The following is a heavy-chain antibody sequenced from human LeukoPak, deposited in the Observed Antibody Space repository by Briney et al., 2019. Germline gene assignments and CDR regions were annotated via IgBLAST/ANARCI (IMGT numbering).Heavy chain of an antibody. J-gene: IGHJ4*02. CDR1: GYTFTSYD. CDR3: ARDGWFGELDKDHFDY. V-gene: IGHV1-8*01. Sequence: GASVKVSCKASGYTFTSYDINWVRQATGQGLEWMGWMNPNSGNTGYAQKFQGRVTMTRNTSISTAYMELSSLRAEDTAVYYCARDGWFGELDKDHFDYWGQGTLVTVSS. CDR2: MNPNSGNT. D-gene: IGHD3-10*01.